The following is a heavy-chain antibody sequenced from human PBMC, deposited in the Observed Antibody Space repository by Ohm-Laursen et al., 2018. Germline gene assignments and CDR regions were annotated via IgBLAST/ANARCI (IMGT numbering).Heavy chain of an antibody. CDR1: GGSISSYY. CDR2: MYYSGST. J-gene: IGHJ4*02. Sequence: SDTLSLTCPVSGGSISSYYLSWVRQPPGKGLEWIGFMYYSGSTNYNPSLKSRVTISVDTSKNEFSLRLESVTAADTAVYYCARGRYSGSSVAFYYFDYWGQGTLVTVSS. V-gene: IGHV4-59*07. D-gene: IGHD1-26*01. CDR3: ARGRYSGSSVAFYYFDY.